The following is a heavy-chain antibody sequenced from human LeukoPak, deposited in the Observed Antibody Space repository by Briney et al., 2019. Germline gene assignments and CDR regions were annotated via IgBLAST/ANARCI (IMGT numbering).Heavy chain of an antibody. J-gene: IGHJ4*02. CDR3: ARACDSSGCPLWYY. D-gene: IGHD6-19*01. V-gene: IGHV3-7*04. CDR1: GVTFSVYL. Sequence: GGSLRLSCAASGVTFSVYLMSWVRQAPGKGLEWVANIKQDGTEQYYVDSVKGRFTISRDNAKNSLFLQMNSLRAEDTAVYYCARACDSSGCPLWYYWGQGTLVTVSS. CDR2: IKQDGTEQ.